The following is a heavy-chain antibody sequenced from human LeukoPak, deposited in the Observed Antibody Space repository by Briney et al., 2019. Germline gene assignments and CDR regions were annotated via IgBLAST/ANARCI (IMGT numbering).Heavy chain of an antibody. D-gene: IGHD4-11*01. CDR1: GGSISSGGYY. J-gene: IGHJ3*02. Sequence: SETLSLTCTVSGGSISSGGYYWSWIRQHPGKGLEWIGYIYYSGSTYYNPSPKSRVTISVDTSKNQFSLKLSSVTAAGTAVYYCARVPHSNFDAFDIWGQGTMVTVSS. CDR2: IYYSGST. CDR3: ARVPHSNFDAFDI. V-gene: IGHV4-31*03.